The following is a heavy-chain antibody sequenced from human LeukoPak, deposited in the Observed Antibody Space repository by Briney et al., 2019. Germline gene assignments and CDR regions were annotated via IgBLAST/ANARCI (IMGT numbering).Heavy chain of an antibody. CDR2: INPSGGST. CDR1: GYTFTSYY. V-gene: IGHV1-46*01. D-gene: IGHD3-9*01. CDR3: ASNILTGYYKYYYYYYYMDV. Sequence: ASVKVSCKASGYTFTSYYMHWVRQAPGQGLEWMGIINPSGGSTSYAQKFQGRVTMTRDMSTSTAYMELSSLRSEDTAVYYCASNILTGYYKYYYYYYYMDVWGKGTTVTVSS. J-gene: IGHJ6*03.